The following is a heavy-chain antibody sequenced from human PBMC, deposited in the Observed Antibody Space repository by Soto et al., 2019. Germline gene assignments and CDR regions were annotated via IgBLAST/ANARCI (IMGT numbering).Heavy chain of an antibody. V-gene: IGHV5-10-1*03. D-gene: IGHD3-16*01. CDR1: GYRFTSYY. J-gene: IGHJ6*02. Sequence: EVQLVQSGAEVKKPGESLRISCKGSGYRFTSYYIGWVRQMPGKGLEGMGRINPSDSYTKYGPSFEGHVTISVDQSISSAHLQWSSLKASDTAVYYCARNLGDGMDVWGQGTTVTVSS. CDR3: ARNLGDGMDV. CDR2: INPSDSYT.